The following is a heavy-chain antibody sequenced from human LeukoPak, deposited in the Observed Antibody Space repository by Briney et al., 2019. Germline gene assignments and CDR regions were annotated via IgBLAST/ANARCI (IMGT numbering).Heavy chain of an antibody. CDR2: IYHSGST. CDR1: GGSISSSNW. V-gene: IGHV4-4*02. Sequence: SRTLSLTCAVSGGSISSSNWWSWVRQPPGKGLEWIGEIYHSGSTNYNPSLKSRVTISVDKSKNQFSLKLSSVTAADTAVYYCARGSIEADYYGSGFFDYWGQGTLVTVSS. CDR3: ARGSIEADYYGSGFFDY. D-gene: IGHD3-10*01. J-gene: IGHJ4*02.